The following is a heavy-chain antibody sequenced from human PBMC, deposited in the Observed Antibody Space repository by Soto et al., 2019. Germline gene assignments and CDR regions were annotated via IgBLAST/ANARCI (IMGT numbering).Heavy chain of an antibody. V-gene: IGHV1-69*02. Sequence: QVQLVQSGAEVKKPGSSVRVSCKASGGTFSSNTLSWVRQAPGQGLEWMGRITPVLDMADYEQKFQDRLTITADKSTTAVYVELGSLRSEDTASYYCARAISSGGRFSGMDVWGQGTTVTVSS. CDR1: GGTFSSNT. D-gene: IGHD3-16*01. CDR3: ARAISSGGRFSGMDV. CDR2: ITPVLDMA. J-gene: IGHJ6*02.